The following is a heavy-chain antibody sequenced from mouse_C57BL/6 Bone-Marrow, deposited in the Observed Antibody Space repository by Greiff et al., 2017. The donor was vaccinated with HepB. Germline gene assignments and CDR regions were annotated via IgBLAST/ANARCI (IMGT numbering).Heavy chain of an antibody. CDR1: GYTFTDYE. Sequence: QVQLQQSGAELVRPGASVTLSCKASGYTFTDYEMHWVKQTPVHGLEWIGAIDPETGGTAYNQKFKGKAILTADKSSSTAYMELRSLTSEDSAVYYCTGDYGYPFDYWGQGTTLTVSS. CDR3: TGDYGYPFDY. D-gene: IGHD2-2*01. CDR2: IDPETGGT. J-gene: IGHJ2*01. V-gene: IGHV1-15*01.